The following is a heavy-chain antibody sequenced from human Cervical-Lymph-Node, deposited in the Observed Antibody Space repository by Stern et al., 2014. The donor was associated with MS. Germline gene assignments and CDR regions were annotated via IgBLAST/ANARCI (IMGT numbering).Heavy chain of an antibody. D-gene: IGHD6-19*01. V-gene: IGHV1-58*01. CDR2: IVVGSGDT. Sequence: QLVQSGPEVKKPGTAVKVSCKASGSTFTSPAVQWVRQGRGQGLEWMGSIVVGSGDTNYAQKFQQRVTITRDMSTSTAYLELSSLRSEDTAVYYCATEAGRYWHYSYGLDVWGQGTTVTVSS. J-gene: IGHJ6*02. CDR1: GSTFTSPA. CDR3: ATEAGRYWHYSYGLDV.